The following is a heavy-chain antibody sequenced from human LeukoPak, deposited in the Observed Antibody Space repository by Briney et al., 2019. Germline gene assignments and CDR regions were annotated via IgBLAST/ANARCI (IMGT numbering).Heavy chain of an antibody. D-gene: IGHD1-1*01. J-gene: IGHJ5*02. CDR2: IYYSGST. CDR1: GGSISSYY. Sequence: SETLSLTCTVSGGSISSYYWSWIRQPPGKGLEWVGYIYYSGSTSYSPSLKSRATISVDTSKNQFSLKLSSVIAADTAVYYCARVGNWNDVYWFDPWGQGTLVTVSS. CDR3: ARVGNWNDVYWFDP. V-gene: IGHV4-59*01.